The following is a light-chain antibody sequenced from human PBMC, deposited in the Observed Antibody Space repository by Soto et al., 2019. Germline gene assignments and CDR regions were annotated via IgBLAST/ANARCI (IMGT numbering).Light chain of an antibody. CDR3: AAWDDSLSGPGV. Sequence: QSVLTQPPSASGTPGQRVTISCSGSSSNIGNFYVYWYQQLPGTAPKLLIYKNNQRPLGVPDRFSGSKSGTSASLAISGLRSEAEADYYCAAWDDSLSGPGVFGGGTKLTVL. CDR2: KNN. V-gene: IGLV1-47*01. CDR1: SSNIGNFY. J-gene: IGLJ7*01.